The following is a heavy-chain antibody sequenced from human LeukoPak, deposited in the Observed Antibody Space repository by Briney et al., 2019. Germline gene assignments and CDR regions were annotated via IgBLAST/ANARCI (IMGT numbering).Heavy chain of an antibody. V-gene: IGHV1-18*04. CDR2: ISTYNGNT. Sequence: ASVKVSCKAPGYTFTGYYMHWVRQAPGQVLEWMGWISTYNGNTNYAQKLQGRVTMTTDTSTSTAYMELRSLRSDDTAVYYCAREECRSTSCQVSYYYHGMDVWGQGTTVTVSS. D-gene: IGHD2-2*01. CDR3: AREECRSTSCQVSYYYHGMDV. J-gene: IGHJ6*02. CDR1: GYTFTGYY.